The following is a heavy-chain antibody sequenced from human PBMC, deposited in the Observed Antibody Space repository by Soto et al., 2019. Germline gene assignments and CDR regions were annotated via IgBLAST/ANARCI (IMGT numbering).Heavy chain of an antibody. CDR3: AKDLGAIVVVVAAFGD. J-gene: IGHJ4*02. CDR1: GFTFSSYA. D-gene: IGHD2-15*01. V-gene: IGHV3-23*01. CDR2: ISGSGGST. Sequence: EVQLLESGGGLVQPGGSLRLSCAASGFTFSSYAMSWVRQAPGKGLEWVSAISGSGGSTYYADSVKGRFTISRDKSKNTLYLQMNSLRAEDTAVYYCAKDLGAIVVVVAAFGDWGQGTLVTVSS.